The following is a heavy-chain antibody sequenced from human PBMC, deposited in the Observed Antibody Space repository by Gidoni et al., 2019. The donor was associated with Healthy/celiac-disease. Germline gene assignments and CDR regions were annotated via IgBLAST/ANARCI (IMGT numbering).Heavy chain of an antibody. CDR2: ISGSGGST. D-gene: IGHD6-19*01. CDR3: ARYSSGRFDY. Sequence: EVQLVESGGGLVQPGGSLRLSCAASGCTFSSYAMSWVRQAPGTGLEWVSAISGSGGSTYYADAVKGRFTISRDNSKNTLYLQMNSLRAEDTAVYYCARYSSGRFDYWGQGTLVTVSS. CDR1: GCTFSSYA. J-gene: IGHJ4*02. V-gene: IGHV3-23*04.